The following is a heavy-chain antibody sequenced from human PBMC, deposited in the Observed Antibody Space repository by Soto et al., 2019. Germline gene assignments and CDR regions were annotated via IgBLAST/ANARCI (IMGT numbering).Heavy chain of an antibody. CDR2: ISGSGGST. CDR1: GFTFSSYA. J-gene: IGHJ4*02. V-gene: IGHV3-23*01. D-gene: IGHD2-15*01. Sequence: GGSLRLSCAASGFTFSSYAMSWVRQAPGKGLEWVSAISGSGGSTYYADSVKGRFTISRDNSKNTLYLQMNSLRAEDTAVYYCARELGYCSGGSCYYFDYWGQGTLVTVSS. CDR3: ARELGYCSGGSCYYFDY.